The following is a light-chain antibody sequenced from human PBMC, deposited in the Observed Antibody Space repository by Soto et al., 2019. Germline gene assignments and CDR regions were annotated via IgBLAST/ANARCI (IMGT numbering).Light chain of an antibody. CDR2: DAS. V-gene: IGKV3-20*01. CDR1: QSDSSSY. Sequence: ETVLTQSPGTLSLSPGERATLSCRASQSDSSSYLAWYQRKPGQAPRLLIYDASSRATGIPDRFSGSGSGTDFTLTISRLAPEDFAVYYCQQYVRSPPSWTFGQGTKVEIK. CDR3: QQYVRSPPSWT. J-gene: IGKJ1*01.